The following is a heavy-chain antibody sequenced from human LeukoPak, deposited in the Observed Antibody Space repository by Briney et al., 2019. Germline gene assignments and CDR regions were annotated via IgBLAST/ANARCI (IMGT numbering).Heavy chain of an antibody. Sequence: ASVKVSCKASGYTSTDYYMHWVRQAPGQGLEWMGWSNPNSGVTNYAQKFQGRVTMTTDTSISTAYMDLSRLRSDDTAVYYCARIRGGNNYHFDYWGQGTLVTVSS. V-gene: IGHV1-2*02. J-gene: IGHJ4*02. CDR3: ARIRGGNNYHFDY. D-gene: IGHD1-26*01. CDR1: GYTSTDYY. CDR2: SNPNSGVT.